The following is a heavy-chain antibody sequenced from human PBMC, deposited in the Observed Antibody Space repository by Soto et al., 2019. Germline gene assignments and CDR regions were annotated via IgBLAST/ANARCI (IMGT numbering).Heavy chain of an antibody. D-gene: IGHD2-21*02. J-gene: IGHJ6*03. CDR2: ISGSGGST. CDR3: AKRRRSGDWDYNYMEV. CDR1: GLTFSSYA. Sequence: EVQLLESGGGLVQPGGSLRLSCAASGLTFSSYAMSWVRQAPGKGPEWVSAISGSGGSTYYADSVKGRFTISRDNSKNTLYLQMNSLRDEDTAVYYCAKRRRSGDWDYNYMEVWGKGTTVTVSS. V-gene: IGHV3-23*01.